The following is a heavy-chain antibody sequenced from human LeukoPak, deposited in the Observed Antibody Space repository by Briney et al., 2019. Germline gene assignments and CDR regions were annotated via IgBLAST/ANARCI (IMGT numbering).Heavy chain of an antibody. CDR3: ASGYSSSWPFDY. D-gene: IGHD6-13*01. J-gene: IGHJ4*02. V-gene: IGHV4-34*01. Sequence: SETLSLTSAVYGGSFSGYYWSWIRQPPGKGLEWIGEINHSGSTNYNPSLKSRVTISVDTSKNQFSLKLSSVTAADTAVYYCASGYSSSWPFDYWGQGTLVTVSS. CDR2: INHSGST. CDR1: GGSFSGYY.